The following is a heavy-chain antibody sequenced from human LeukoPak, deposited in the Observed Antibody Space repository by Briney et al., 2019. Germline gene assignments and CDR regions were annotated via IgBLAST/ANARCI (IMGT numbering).Heavy chain of an antibody. CDR1: GLTFSSHW. D-gene: IGHD6-19*01. V-gene: IGHV3-74*01. CDR3: ARDWLYSSGWAQNDY. J-gene: IGHJ4*02. Sequence: GGSLRLSCAASGLTFSSHWMHWVRQAPGKGLVWVSRITNDGSSATYADSVKGRFTISRDNAKNTLYLQMNSLRAEDTAVYYCARDWLYSSGWAQNDYWGQGTLVTVSS. CDR2: ITNDGSSA.